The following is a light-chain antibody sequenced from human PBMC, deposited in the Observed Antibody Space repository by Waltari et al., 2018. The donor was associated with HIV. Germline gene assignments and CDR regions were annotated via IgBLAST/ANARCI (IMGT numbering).Light chain of an antibody. J-gene: IGLJ3*02. CDR1: SRDIGVYNY. CDR2: DVF. V-gene: IGLV2-14*03. Sequence: QPAPSQPASVSGSPGQSITISCTGSSRDIGVYNYVSWYQQFPVKAPTLIIYDVFHRPFGVSCRFSGSKSANTASLTISGLQPDDEGDYYCSSFTRANTVVFGGGTKLTVL. CDR3: SSFTRANTVV.